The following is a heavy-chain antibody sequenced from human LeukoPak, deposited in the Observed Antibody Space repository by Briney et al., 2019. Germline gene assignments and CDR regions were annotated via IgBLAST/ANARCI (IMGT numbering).Heavy chain of an antibody. Sequence: PGGSLRLSCAASGFTFSSYSMNWVRQAPGKGLEWVSYISSSSSTIYYADSVKGRFTISRDNAKNSLYLQMNSLRAEDTAVYYCARGAKILTGYYLDYYCYYYMDVWGKGTTVTVSS. D-gene: IGHD3-9*01. CDR2: ISSSSSTI. V-gene: IGHV3-48*01. J-gene: IGHJ6*03. CDR3: ARGAKILTGYYLDYYCYYYMDV. CDR1: GFTFSSYS.